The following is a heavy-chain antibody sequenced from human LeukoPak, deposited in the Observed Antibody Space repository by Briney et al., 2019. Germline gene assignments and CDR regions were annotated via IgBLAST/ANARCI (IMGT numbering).Heavy chain of an antibody. CDR3: ARRPRDGYNRPYYFDY. CDR2: INPNNGGT. D-gene: IGHD5-24*01. CDR1: GYTFTGYY. V-gene: IGHV1-2*02. J-gene: IGHJ4*02. Sequence: ASVKVSCKASGYTFTGYYMYWVRQAPGQGLEWMGWINPNNGGTNYAQKFQGRVTMTRDTSISTAYMELSRLTSDDTAVYYCARRPRDGYNRPYYFDYWGQGTLVTVSS.